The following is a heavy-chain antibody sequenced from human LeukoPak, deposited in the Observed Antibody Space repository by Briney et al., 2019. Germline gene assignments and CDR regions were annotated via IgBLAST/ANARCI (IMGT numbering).Heavy chain of an antibody. CDR3: AREGYSYGIY. Sequence: KPSETLSLTCTISGGSISSYYWSWIRQPPGKGLEWIGYIYYTGSTNHNPSLKSRVTISVDTSKNQFSLKLSSVTAADTAVYYCAREGYSYGIYWGQGTLVTVSS. CDR2: IYYTGST. D-gene: IGHD5-18*01. J-gene: IGHJ4*02. CDR1: GGSISSYY. V-gene: IGHV4-59*01.